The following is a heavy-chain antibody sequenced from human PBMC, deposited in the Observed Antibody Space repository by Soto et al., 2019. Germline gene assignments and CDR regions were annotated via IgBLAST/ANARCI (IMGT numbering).Heavy chain of an antibody. V-gene: IGHV4-30-2*05. CDR2: IYHSVST. D-gene: IGHD5-18*01. Sequence: PGKGLEWIGYIYHSVSTYYNPSFKSRVTISVDTSKNQFSLKLSSVTAADTAVYYCASVRRRGYSYGYFDYWGQ. CDR3: ASVRRRGYSYGYFDY. J-gene: IGHJ4*02.